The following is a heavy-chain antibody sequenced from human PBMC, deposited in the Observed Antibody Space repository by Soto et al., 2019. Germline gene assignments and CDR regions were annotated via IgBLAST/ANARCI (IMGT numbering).Heavy chain of an antibody. CDR1: GDTFNFYS. J-gene: IGHJ4*02. CDR3: GSYGSGYRAFAY. Sequence: QVQLVQSGAEVKRPGSSVKVSCKASGDTFNFYSINWVRQAPGLGLEWMGRVNPIVSMSNDAQKFQGRVTMTADKSTRTAYMELSSLRSEGTAIDGAGSYGSGYRAFAYWGQGALVTVSS. D-gene: IGHD3-10*01. CDR2: VNPIVSMS. V-gene: IGHV1-69*02.